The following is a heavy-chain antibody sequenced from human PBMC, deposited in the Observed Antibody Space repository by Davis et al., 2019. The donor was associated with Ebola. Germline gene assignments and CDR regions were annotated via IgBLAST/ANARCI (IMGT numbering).Heavy chain of an antibody. V-gene: IGHV4-59*01. D-gene: IGHD6-13*01. CDR2: IYYSGST. CDR1: GGPISSYY. Sequence: PSETLSLTCTVSGGPISSYYWSWIPQPPGKGLEWIGYIYYSGSTNYNPSLKSRVTISVDTSKNQFSLKLSSVTAADTAVYYCARVGTGIAAAGTVWFDPWGQGTLVTVSS. CDR3: ARVGTGIAAAGTVWFDP. J-gene: IGHJ5*02.